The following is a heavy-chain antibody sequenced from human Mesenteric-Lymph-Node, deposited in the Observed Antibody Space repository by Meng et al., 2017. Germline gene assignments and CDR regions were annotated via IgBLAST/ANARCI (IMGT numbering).Heavy chain of an antibody. D-gene: IGHD3-22*01. CDR2: IDSGGGYT. J-gene: IGHJ4*02. V-gene: IGHV1-46*01. Sequence: QVQLVQSGAEVKKPGASVRVSCKASGYTFTSYYIYWVRQAPGPGLEWMGIIDSGGGYTSYAQKFRGRVTMTRDTSTNTVYMELSSLRFEDTAVFYCARSLDTSGHAYFDYWGQGTLVTVSS. CDR1: GYTFTSYY. CDR3: ARSLDTSGHAYFDY.